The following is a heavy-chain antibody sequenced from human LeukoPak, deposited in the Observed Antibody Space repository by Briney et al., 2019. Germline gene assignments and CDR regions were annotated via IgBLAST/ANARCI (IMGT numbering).Heavy chain of an antibody. V-gene: IGHV3-11*06. D-gene: IGHD6-19*01. CDR2: ISSSSSYI. CDR3: ARAYSSGWYLWFDP. Sequence: GGSLRLSCAASGFTLSDYYMTWIRQAPGKGLEWVSSISSSSSYIYYADSVKGRFTISRDNAKNSLYLQMNSLRAEDTAVYYCARAYSSGWYLWFDPWGQGTLVTVSS. J-gene: IGHJ5*02. CDR1: GFTLSDYY.